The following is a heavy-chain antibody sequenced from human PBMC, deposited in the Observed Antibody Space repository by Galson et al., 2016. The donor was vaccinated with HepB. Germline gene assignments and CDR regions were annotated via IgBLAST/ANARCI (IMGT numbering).Heavy chain of an antibody. CDR3: VREDRYCSGSTCYPNWFDP. J-gene: IGHJ5*02. CDR2: ISSSGRYI. CDR1: GFTFNTFS. V-gene: IGHV3-21*01. D-gene: IGHD2-2*01. Sequence: SLRLSCAASGFTFNTFSMNWVRQAPGEGLEWLSSISSSGRYIYYADSLKDRFTISRDNARNSLFLQMNSLRAENTAAYYCVREDRYCSGSTCYPNWFDPWGQGTLVTVSS.